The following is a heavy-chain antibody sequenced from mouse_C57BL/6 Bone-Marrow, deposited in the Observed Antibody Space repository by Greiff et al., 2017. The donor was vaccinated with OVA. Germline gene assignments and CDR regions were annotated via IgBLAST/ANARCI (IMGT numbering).Heavy chain of an antibody. D-gene: IGHD2-3*01. CDR3: ARIARDGYYVRYYAMDY. CDR2: IWWDDDK. Sequence: QVTLKESGPGILQPSQTLSLTCSFSGFSLSTFGMGVGWIRQPPGKGLEWLAHIWWDDDKYSNPALKSRLTISKATSKNQIFLKIANVDTADTATYYCARIARDGYYVRYYAMDYWGQGTSVTVSS. V-gene: IGHV8-8*01. J-gene: IGHJ4*01. CDR1: GFSLSTFGMG.